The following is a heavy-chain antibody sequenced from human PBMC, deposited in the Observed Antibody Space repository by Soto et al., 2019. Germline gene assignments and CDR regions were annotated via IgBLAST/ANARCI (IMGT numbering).Heavy chain of an antibody. D-gene: IGHD2-21*02. CDR1: GYTLNTYY. Sequence: ASVKVSCKPSGYTLNTYYLHWVRQAPGQGLEWMGIIHPSGGGSTYAQKFLGRVTMTRDTSTSTVFMELSSLRSADTAVYYCARGGHIAVVTASFYFWGQGTPVTVSA. V-gene: IGHV1-46*02. CDR3: ARGGHIAVVTASFYF. CDR2: IHPSGGGS. J-gene: IGHJ4*02.